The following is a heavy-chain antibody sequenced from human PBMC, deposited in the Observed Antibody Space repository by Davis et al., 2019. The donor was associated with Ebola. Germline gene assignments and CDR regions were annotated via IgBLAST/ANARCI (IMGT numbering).Heavy chain of an antibody. CDR2: VSYDGSDK. J-gene: IGHJ4*02. V-gene: IGHV3-30*01. CDR3: ARGPLVTRTRYFDY. D-gene: IGHD2-21*02. CDR1: GFTFSSHA. Sequence: PRGSLRLSCAASGFTFSSHAMHCVRQAACKGLGWVTLVSYDGSDKLYADSVKGRFTISRDNFKNTLYLELNSLGAEDTAMYFCARGPLVTRTRYFDYWGQGTLVTVSS.